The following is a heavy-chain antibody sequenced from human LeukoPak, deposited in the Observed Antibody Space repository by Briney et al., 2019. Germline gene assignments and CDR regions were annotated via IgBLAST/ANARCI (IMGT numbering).Heavy chain of an antibody. CDR3: AKDGGLLRYHFDY. Sequence: PGGSLRLSCAASGFTFSNYGMHWVRQAPGKGLEWVAVTSYDGSNEYYADSVKGRFTISRDNSKNTLYLQMNSLKPEDTAVYYCAKDGGLLRYHFDYWGQGTLVTVSS. CDR1: GFTFSNYG. V-gene: IGHV3-30*18. D-gene: IGHD5-12*01. CDR2: TSYDGSNE. J-gene: IGHJ4*02.